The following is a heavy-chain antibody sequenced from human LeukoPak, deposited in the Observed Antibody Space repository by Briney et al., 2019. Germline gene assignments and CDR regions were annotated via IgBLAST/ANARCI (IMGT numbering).Heavy chain of an antibody. Sequence: SETLSLTCTVSGGYISTSNYYWGWIRQSPGEGLEWIGNIYYSGSTYYNPSLKSRVSLSIDTSMNQFSLKVNSLTVADTAVYYCARFFYYDASHPPFWGQGTLVAVSS. V-gene: IGHV4-39*01. J-gene: IGHJ4*02. D-gene: IGHD3-16*01. CDR3: ARFFYYDASHPPF. CDR1: GGYISTSNYY. CDR2: IYYSGST.